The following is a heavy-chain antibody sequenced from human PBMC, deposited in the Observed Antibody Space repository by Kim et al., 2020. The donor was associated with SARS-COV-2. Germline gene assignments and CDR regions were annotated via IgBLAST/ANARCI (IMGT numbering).Heavy chain of an antibody. CDR2: IYYSGST. Sequence: SETLSLTCSVSGVSISSSDNYWGWIRQPPWKGLEWIATIYYSGSTYYNTSLKGRVTISVDTSKKQLSLRLSSVPSADAAVYYCARHLRNWYFDLWGRGTLVTVSS. J-gene: IGHJ2*01. CDR1: GVSISSSDNY. V-gene: IGHV4-39*01. CDR3: ARHLRNWYFDL.